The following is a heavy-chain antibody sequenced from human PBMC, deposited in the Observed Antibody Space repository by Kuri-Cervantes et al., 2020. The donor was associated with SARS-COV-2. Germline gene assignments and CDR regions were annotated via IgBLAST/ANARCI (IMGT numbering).Heavy chain of an antibody. CDR3: AKDQHGIVVVVAAIDY. V-gene: IGHV3-30*18. Sequence: GESLKISCAASGFTFSSYWMSWVRQAPGKGLEWVALISYDGNNKFYADSVKGRFTISRDNSKNTLYLQMNSLRAEDTAVYYCAKDQHGIVVVVAAIDYWGQGTLVTVSS. J-gene: IGHJ4*02. CDR2: ISYDGNNK. D-gene: IGHD2-15*01. CDR1: GFTFSSYW.